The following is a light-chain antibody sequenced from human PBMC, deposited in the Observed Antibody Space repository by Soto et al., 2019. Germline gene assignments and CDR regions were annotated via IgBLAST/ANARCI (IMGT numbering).Light chain of an antibody. J-gene: IGLJ3*02. CDR2: GNT. CDR1: SSNIGAGYD. CDR3: QSYDISLGGSGV. V-gene: IGLV1-40*01. Sequence: QSVLTQPPSVSGAPGQRVTISCTGSSSNIGAGYDVHWYQHLPGTAPKLFISGNTHRHSGVPDRFSGSRSGTTASLAITGLQPEDEADYYCQSYDISLGGSGVFGVGTKLTVL.